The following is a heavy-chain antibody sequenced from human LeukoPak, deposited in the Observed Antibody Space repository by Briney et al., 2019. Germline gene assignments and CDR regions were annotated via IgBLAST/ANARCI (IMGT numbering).Heavy chain of an antibody. CDR2: IRYDGSNK. D-gene: IGHD3-22*01. J-gene: IGHJ4*02. CDR1: GFTFSSYE. CDR3: AKDLGYYYDSSGYSN. Sequence: GGSLRLSCAASGFTFSSYEMNWVRQAPGKGLEWVAFIRYDGSNKYYADSVRGRFTISRDNSKNTLYLQINSLRSEDTAVYYCAKDLGYYYDSSGYSNWGQGTLVTVSS. V-gene: IGHV3-30*02.